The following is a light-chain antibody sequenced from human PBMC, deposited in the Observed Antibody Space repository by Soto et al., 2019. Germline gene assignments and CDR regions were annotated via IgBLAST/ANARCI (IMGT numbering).Light chain of an antibody. J-gene: IGKJ1*01. V-gene: IGKV3-20*01. CDR2: GAS. CDR3: QQYGSSPPVT. Sequence: EIVCTQSPGTLSLSPGERATPSCRARQSVSASYLAWYQQKPGQAPRLLIYGASSRATGIPDRFSGSGSGTDFTLTISRLEPEDFAVYYCQQYGSSPPVTFGQGTKVDIK. CDR1: QSVSASY.